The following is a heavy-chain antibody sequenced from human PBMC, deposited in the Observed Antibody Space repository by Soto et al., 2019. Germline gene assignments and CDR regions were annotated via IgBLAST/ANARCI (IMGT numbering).Heavy chain of an antibody. CDR2: IYYSGST. V-gene: IGHV4-39*02. CDR3: ARDPRIFKSDWYFDL. D-gene: IGHD3-3*01. J-gene: IGHJ2*01. CDR1: GGSISSSSYY. Sequence: QLQLQESGPGLVKPSETLSLTCTVSGGSISSSSYYWGWIRQPPGKGLEWIGSIYYSGSTYYNPSLKSRVTISVDTSKNQFSLKLSSVTAADTAVYYCARDPRIFKSDWYFDLWGRGTLVTVSS.